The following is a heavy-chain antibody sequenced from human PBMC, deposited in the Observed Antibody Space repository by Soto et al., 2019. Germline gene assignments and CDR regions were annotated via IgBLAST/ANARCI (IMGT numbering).Heavy chain of an antibody. J-gene: IGHJ5*02. CDR2: MWYDGSNE. CDR3: ARAQSRISRFWFDP. V-gene: IGHV3-33*01. D-gene: IGHD1-20*01. CDR1: GFTFNKYG. Sequence: QVQLVESGGGVVQAGGSLRLSCTASGFTFNKYGMHWGRQAPGKGLEWVAVMWYDGSNEYYADSVKGRFTISRDNSRSTVSLQMNSLRAEDTAVYYCARAQSRISRFWFDPGGQGARVTVSS.